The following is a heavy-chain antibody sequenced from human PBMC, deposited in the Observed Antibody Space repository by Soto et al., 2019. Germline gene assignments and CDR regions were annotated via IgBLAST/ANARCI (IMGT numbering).Heavy chain of an antibody. CDR1: GGSVSSGSYY. CDR2: IYYSGST. D-gene: IGHD3-10*01. J-gene: IGHJ4*02. CDR3: ARDGSGSYPFDY. Sequence: SETLSLTCTVSGGSVSSGSYYWSWIRQPPGKGLEWIGYIYYSGSTNYNPSLKSRVTISVDTSKNQFSPKLSSVTAADTAVCYCARDGSGSYPFDYWGQGTLVTVSS. V-gene: IGHV4-61*01.